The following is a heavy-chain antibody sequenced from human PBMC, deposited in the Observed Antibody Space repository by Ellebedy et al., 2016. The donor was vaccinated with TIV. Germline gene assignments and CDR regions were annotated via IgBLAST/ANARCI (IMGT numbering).Heavy chain of an antibody. Sequence: GESLKISYAASGFSFSYYSMTWVRQAPGKGLEWISYIDINSGTIDYADSVKGRFTISRDDAKNSLSLQMNSLRAEDTAVYYCASKAASFYFDYWGQGALVTVSS. CDR2: IDINSGTI. J-gene: IGHJ4*02. V-gene: IGHV3-48*04. CDR3: ASKAASFYFDY. CDR1: GFSFSYYS. D-gene: IGHD3-16*02.